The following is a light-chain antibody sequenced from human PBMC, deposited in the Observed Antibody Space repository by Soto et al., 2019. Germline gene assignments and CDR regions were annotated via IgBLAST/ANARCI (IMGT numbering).Light chain of an antibody. CDR3: QQSYGTPIT. CDR1: QDINKW. V-gene: IGKV1-5*03. J-gene: IGKJ5*01. CDR2: KAS. Sequence: DIQMTQSPSTLSASVGDRVTITCRASQDINKWLAWYQQKPGTAPKLLISKASILESGVPSRFSGSGSGTDFTLTITSLQPEDFATYYCQQSYGTPITFGQGTRLEIK.